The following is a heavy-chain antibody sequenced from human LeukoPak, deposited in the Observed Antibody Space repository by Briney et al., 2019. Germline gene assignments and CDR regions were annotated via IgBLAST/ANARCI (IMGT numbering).Heavy chain of an antibody. D-gene: IGHD6-19*01. J-gene: IGHJ4*02. CDR2: ISWNSGKI. CDR3: AKDRGYSSSFFKI. Sequence: GGSLRLSCAASGFIFDDYAMHWVRQAPGKGLEWVSGISWNSGKIDYADSVKGRFTISRDNAKNSLYLQMNSLRVEDMALYYCAKDRGYSSSFFKIWGQGTLVTVSS. V-gene: IGHV3-9*03. CDR1: GFIFDDYA.